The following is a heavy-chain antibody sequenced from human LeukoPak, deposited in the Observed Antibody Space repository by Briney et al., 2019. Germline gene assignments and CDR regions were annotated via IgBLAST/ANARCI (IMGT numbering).Heavy chain of an antibody. CDR3: ARAIPLYETYYFDY. V-gene: IGHV4-59*01. Sequence: KPSETLSLTCTASGGSISGYYWTWLRQPPGKGLEWIGYIYYSGSTNYNPSLKSRVTISIDTSKNQFSLKLSSVTAADTAVYYCARAIPLYETYYFDYWGQGTLVTVSS. D-gene: IGHD5/OR15-5a*01. CDR2: IYYSGST. CDR1: GGSISGYY. J-gene: IGHJ4*02.